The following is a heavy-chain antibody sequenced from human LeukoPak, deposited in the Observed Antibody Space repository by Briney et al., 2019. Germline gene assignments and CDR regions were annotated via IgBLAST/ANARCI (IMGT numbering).Heavy chain of an antibody. V-gene: IGHV1-2*06. CDR2: INPNSGGT. CDR3: ARDQETHYDFWSGYREIYYFDY. J-gene: IGHJ4*02. CDR1: GYTFTGYY. Sequence: ASVKVSCKASGYTFTGYYMHWVRQAPGQGLEWMGRINPNSGGTNYAQKFQGRVTMTRDMSISTAYMELSRLRSDDTAVYYCARDQETHYDFWSGYREIYYFDYWGQGTLVTVSS. D-gene: IGHD3-3*01.